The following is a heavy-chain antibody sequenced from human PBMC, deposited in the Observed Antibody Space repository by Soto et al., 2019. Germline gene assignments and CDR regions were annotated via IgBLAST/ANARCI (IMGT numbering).Heavy chain of an antibody. V-gene: IGHV5-51*01. J-gene: IGHJ4*02. CDR2: IYPGDSDT. CDR3: VRTSSNSFDY. Sequence: GESLKISCKGSVYSFTSYWIAWVRQMPGKGLEWMGIIYPGDSDTRYSPSFQGRVTISADKSISTAYLQWSSLGASDTAIYYCVRTSSNSFDYWGQGTLVTVSS. D-gene: IGHD4-4*01. CDR1: VYSFTSYW.